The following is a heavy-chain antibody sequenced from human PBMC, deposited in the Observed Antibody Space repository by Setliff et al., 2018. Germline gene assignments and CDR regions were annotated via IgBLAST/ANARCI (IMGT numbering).Heavy chain of an antibody. CDR1: GFTLTSYP. V-gene: IGHV1-3*01. J-gene: IGHJ3*02. CDR2: INPDNGNR. D-gene: IGHD3-3*01. Sequence: ASVKVSCKASGFTLTSYPIHWVRQAPGQRLGWMGWINPDNGNRKYSQRFQGRVTITRDTSASTVFLELSTLRSEDTAVYYCTRDFLGATASFDIWGQGTMVTV. CDR3: TRDFLGATASFDI.